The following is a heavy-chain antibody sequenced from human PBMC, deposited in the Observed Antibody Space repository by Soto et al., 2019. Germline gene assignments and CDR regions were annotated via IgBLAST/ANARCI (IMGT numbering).Heavy chain of an antibody. CDR2: ISYDGSNK. CDR1: GFTFSSYG. D-gene: IGHD1-26*01. Sequence: PGGSLRLSCAASGFTFSSYGMHWVRQAPGKGLEWVAVISYDGSNKYYADSVKGRFTISRDNSKNTLYLQMNSLRAEDTAVYYCAKEDGYYRGNKIKYSGSYHNPSYWGQGTLVTVSS. V-gene: IGHV3-30*18. J-gene: IGHJ4*02. CDR3: AKEDGYYRGNKIKYSGSYHNPSY.